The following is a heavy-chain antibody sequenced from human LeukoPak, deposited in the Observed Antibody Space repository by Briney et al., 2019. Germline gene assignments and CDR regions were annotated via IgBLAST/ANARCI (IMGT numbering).Heavy chain of an antibody. Sequence: GGSLRLSCAASGFTFSSYAMSWVRQAPGKGLEWVSAISGSGGSTYYADSVKGRFTISRDNSKNTLYLQMNSLRAEDTAVYYCAREVYDILTHYGMDVWGQGTTVTVSS. CDR1: GFTFSSYA. J-gene: IGHJ6*02. D-gene: IGHD3-9*01. V-gene: IGHV3-23*01. CDR2: ISGSGGST. CDR3: AREVYDILTHYGMDV.